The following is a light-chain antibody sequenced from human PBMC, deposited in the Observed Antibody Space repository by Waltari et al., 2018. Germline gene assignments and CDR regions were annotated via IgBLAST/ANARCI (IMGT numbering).Light chain of an antibody. Sequence: EIVLTQSPGTLSLSPGERATLPCRASQSVRNNYLAWYQQKPGQAPSLLIYGASSRATGIPDRFSGSGSGTDFTLTISRLEPEDFAVYYCQQYGSTSYTFGQGTKLEIK. J-gene: IGKJ2*01. CDR1: QSVRNNY. CDR3: QQYGSTSYT. CDR2: GAS. V-gene: IGKV3-20*01.